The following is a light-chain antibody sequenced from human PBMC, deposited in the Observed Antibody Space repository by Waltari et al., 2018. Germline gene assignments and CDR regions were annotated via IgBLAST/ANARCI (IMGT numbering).Light chain of an antibody. V-gene: IGKV2-30*02. J-gene: IGKJ1*01. Sequence: VVMTQSPLSLPVTLGPPASLPCRSSQSLVHSEGVTYLNWFQQRPGQAPRRLLYRVSDRDSGVPDRFSGSGSGTEFTLKISRVEAEDVGLYYCMQATHWPWTFGQGTEVEIK. CDR1: QSLVHSEGVTY. CDR2: RVS. CDR3: MQATHWPWT.